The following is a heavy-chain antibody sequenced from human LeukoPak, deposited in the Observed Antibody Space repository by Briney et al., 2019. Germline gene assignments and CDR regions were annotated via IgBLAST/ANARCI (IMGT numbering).Heavy chain of an antibody. J-gene: IGHJ6*02. D-gene: IGHD6-13*01. CDR2: ISWDGGST. V-gene: IGHV3-43D*03. CDR3: VKDMAMSYSSSDYYGMDV. CDR1: GFTFDDYA. Sequence: PGGSLRLSCAASGFTFDDYAMHWVRHAPGKGLEWVSLISWDGGSTYYADSVKGRFTISRDNSKNSLYLQMNSLRAEDTALYYCVKDMAMSYSSSDYYGMDVWGQGTTVTVSS.